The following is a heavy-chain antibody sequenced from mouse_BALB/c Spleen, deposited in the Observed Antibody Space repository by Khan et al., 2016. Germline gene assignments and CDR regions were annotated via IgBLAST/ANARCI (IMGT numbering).Heavy chain of an antibody. D-gene: IGHD1-2*01. J-gene: IGHJ1*01. V-gene: IGHV1-9*01. CDR1: GYTFSSYW. CDR3: ARKGSTTARYFDV. Sequence: QVQLQQPGAELMKPGASVKISCKATGYTFSSYWIEWVKQRPGHGLEWIGEILPGSGSTNYNEKFKGKATFTADTSSNTAYMQLSSLTSEDSAVYYCARKGSTTARYFDVWGAGTTVTVSS. CDR2: ILPGSGST.